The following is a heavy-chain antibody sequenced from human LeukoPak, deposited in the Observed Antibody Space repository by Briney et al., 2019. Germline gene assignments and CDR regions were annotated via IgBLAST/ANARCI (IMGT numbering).Heavy chain of an antibody. CDR2: ISSSSSYI. V-gene: IGHV3-21*01. J-gene: IGHJ4*02. CDR3: ASLYDILTGYYNGFDY. CDR1: GFPFSSYE. D-gene: IGHD3-9*01. Sequence: KPGGSLRLSCAASGFPFSSYEMNWVRQAPGKGLEWVSFISSSSSYIYYADSVKGRFTISRDNAKNSLYLQMNSLRAEDTAVYYCASLYDILTGYYNGFDYWGQGTLVTVSS.